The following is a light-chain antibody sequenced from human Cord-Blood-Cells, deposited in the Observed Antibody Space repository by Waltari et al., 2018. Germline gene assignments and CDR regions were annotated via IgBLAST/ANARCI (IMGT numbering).Light chain of an antibody. CDR3: CSYAGSYTLV. CDR2: DVS. CDR1: SSDVAGSNY. J-gene: IGLJ3*02. Sequence: QSALTHPPPVSGSPGQSLTISCPGTSSDVAGSNYVPWYQQHPGKAPNLMIYDVSKRPSGVPARFSGSKSGNTASLTISGLQAEDEADYYCCSYAGSYTLVFGGGTKLTVL. V-gene: IGLV2-11*01.